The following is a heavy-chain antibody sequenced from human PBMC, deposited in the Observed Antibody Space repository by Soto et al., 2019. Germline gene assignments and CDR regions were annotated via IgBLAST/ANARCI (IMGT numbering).Heavy chain of an antibody. Sequence: QVQLVQSGAEVKKPGASVKVSCKASGYTFTGYGISWVRQAPGQGLEWMGWISAYNGNTNYAQKLQGRVTMTTDTSTSTAYMELRSLRSDDTAVYYCARVADIVVAGPGWFDPWGQGTLVTVSS. D-gene: IGHD2-2*01. J-gene: IGHJ5*02. V-gene: IGHV1-18*01. CDR1: GYTFTGYG. CDR3: ARVADIVVAGPGWFDP. CDR2: ISAYNGNT.